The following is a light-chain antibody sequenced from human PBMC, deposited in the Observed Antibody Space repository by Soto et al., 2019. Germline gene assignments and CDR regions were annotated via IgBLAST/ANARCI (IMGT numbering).Light chain of an antibody. V-gene: IGKV3-20*01. CDR2: RAS. Sequence: EIVLTQSPDTLSLSPGERATLSCRASQTVNNNYVAWYQQQPGQAPRLLIFRASNKATGIPDRFSGSGSGTEFILTISGLEPEDFAVYYCQQYGSSPWTLGQGTKVDIK. J-gene: IGKJ1*01. CDR3: QQYGSSPWT. CDR1: QTVNNNY.